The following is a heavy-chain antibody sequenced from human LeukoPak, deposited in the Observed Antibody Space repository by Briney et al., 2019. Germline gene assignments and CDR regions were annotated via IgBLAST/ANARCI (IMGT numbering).Heavy chain of an antibody. CDR3: ARRIAAAAAPYYFDY. D-gene: IGHD6-13*01. CDR2: ISGSGGST. Sequence: GGSLRLSCAASGFTFSNSAMSWVRQAPGKGLEWVSTISGSGGSTYYADSVSGRFTISRDNSKNTLYLQMNSLRAEDTAVYYCARRIAAAAAPYYFDYWGQGTLVTVSS. J-gene: IGHJ4*02. CDR1: GFTFSNSA. V-gene: IGHV3-23*01.